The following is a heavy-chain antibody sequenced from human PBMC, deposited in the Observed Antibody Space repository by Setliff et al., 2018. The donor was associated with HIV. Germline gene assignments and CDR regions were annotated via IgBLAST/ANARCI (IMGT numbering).Heavy chain of an antibody. CDR3: TRGRGIIGALVY. D-gene: IGHD2-21*01. CDR2: IIPIFGTS. J-gene: IGHJ4*02. V-gene: IGHV1-69*13. CDR1: GGTFSTYA. Sequence: SVKVSCKASGGTFSTYAISWVRQAPGQGLEWMGGIIPIFGTSNYAQRFQGRVTITADESTSTAYMELYNLRSEDTAMYYCTRGRGIIGALVYWGQGTLVTVSS.